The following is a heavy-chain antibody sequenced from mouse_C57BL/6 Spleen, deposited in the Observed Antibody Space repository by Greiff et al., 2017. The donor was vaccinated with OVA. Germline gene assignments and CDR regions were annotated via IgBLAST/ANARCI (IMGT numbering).Heavy chain of an antibody. J-gene: IGHJ2*01. CDR2: ISSGSSTI. CDR3: ARGLGRYYFDY. V-gene: IGHV5-17*01. Sequence: DVKLVESGGGLVKPGGSLKLSCAASGFTFSDYGMHWVRQAPEKGLEWVAYISSGSSTIYYADKVKGRFTISRDNAKNTLFLQMTSLRSEDTAMYYCARGLGRYYFDYWGQGTTLTVSS. D-gene: IGHD4-1*01. CDR1: GFTFSDYG.